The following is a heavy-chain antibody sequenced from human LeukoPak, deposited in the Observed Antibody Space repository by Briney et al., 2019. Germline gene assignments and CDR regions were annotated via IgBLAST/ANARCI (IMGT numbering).Heavy chain of an antibody. CDR1: GGSISNSY. CDR2: IYTSGST. V-gene: IGHV4-4*07. CDR3: ARGPPPDFDC. J-gene: IGHJ4*02. Sequence: SETLSLTCTVSGGSISNSYWSWVRQPAGKGLEWVGRIYTSGSTDYNPSLKSRVTISVDTSKNQFSLNLRSVTAADTAIYYCARGPPPDFDCWGQGTLVTVSS.